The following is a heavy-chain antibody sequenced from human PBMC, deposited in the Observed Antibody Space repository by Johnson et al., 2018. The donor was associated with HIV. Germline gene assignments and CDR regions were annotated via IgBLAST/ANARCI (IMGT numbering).Heavy chain of an antibody. V-gene: IGHV3-15*01. CDR3: QNGGAYSYGWEDDAFDI. CDR2: IKSKTDGGTT. D-gene: IGHD5-18*01. J-gene: IGHJ3*02. CDR1: GFTFSNAW. Sequence: VQLVESGGGLVKPGGSLRLSCAASGFTFSNAWMSWVRQAPGKGLEWVGRIKSKTDGGTTDYDAPVKGRFTISRDDSKNTLYLQMNSLKTEDTAVYYCQNGGAYSYGWEDDAFDIWGQGTMVTVSS.